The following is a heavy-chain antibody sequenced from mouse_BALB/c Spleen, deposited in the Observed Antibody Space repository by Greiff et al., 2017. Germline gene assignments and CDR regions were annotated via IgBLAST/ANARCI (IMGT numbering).Heavy chain of an antibody. CDR3: ARGRTGREVDY. V-gene: IGHV5-17*02. D-gene: IGHD4-1*01. CDR1: GFTFSSFG. Sequence: EVKLMESGGGLVQPGGSRKLSCAASGFTFSSFGMHWVRQAPEKGLEWVAYISSGSSTIYYADTVKGRFTISRDNPKNTLFLQMTSLRSEDTAMYYCARGRTGREVDYWGQGTTLTVSS. J-gene: IGHJ2*01. CDR2: ISSGSSTI.